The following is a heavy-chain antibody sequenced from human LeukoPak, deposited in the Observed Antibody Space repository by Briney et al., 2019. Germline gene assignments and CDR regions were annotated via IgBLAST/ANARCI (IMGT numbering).Heavy chain of an antibody. J-gene: IGHJ4*02. CDR3: AKGRSSSAGY. CDR2: IWYDGSKK. CDR1: GFTFSNYG. V-gene: IGHV3-33*06. Sequence: GGSLRLSCAASGFTFSNYGMHWVRQAPGKGLEWVALIWYDGSKKYYTDSVRGRLTISRDNSKNTQYLQRNSLRAENTAVYYCAKGRSSSAGYWGQGTLVTVSS. D-gene: IGHD6-6*01.